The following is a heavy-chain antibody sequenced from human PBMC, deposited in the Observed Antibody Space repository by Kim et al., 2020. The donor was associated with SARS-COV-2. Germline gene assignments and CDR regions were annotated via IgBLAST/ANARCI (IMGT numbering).Heavy chain of an antibody. CDR1: GFAVSSNY. CDR2: IYSGGST. V-gene: IGHV3-53*01. J-gene: IGHJ4*02. Sequence: GGSLRLSCAASGFAVSSNYMSWVRQAPGKGLEWVSVIYSGGSTYYEDSVKGRFTISRDNSKNTLYLQMNSLRAEDTAVYYCARMGAMATITYYFDYWGQG. D-gene: IGHD5-12*01. CDR3: ARMGAMATITYYFDY.